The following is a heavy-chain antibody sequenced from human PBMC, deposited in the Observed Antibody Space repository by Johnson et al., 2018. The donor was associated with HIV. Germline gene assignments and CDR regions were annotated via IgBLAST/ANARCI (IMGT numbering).Heavy chain of an antibody. CDR2: INWNGGST. Sequence: VQLVESGGGVVRPGGSLRLSCAASRFTFDDYGMSWVRQVPGKGLEWVSGINWNGGSTGYADSVKGRFTISRDNAKNSLYLQMNSLKTEDAAVYYCATGTTGTTTEADAFDIWGQGT. CDR3: ATGTTGTTTEADAFDI. J-gene: IGHJ3*02. V-gene: IGHV3-20*04. CDR1: RFTFDDYG. D-gene: IGHD1-1*01.